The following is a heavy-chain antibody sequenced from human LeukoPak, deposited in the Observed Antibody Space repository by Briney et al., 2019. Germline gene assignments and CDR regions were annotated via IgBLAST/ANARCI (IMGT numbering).Heavy chain of an antibody. CDR3: ARGVLRWFNGFDY. V-gene: IGHV4-59*08. Sequence: SETLSLTCTVSAGSISNYYWSWIRQPPGKGLEWIGYISYSGSTNYNPSLKSRVTISVDTSKNQFSLKLSSVTAADTAVYYCARGVLRWFNGFDYWGQGTLVTVSS. J-gene: IGHJ4*02. CDR2: ISYSGST. CDR1: AGSISNYY. D-gene: IGHD4-23*01.